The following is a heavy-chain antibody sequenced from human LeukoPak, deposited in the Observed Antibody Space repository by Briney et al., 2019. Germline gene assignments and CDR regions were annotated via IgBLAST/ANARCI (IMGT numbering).Heavy chain of an antibody. D-gene: IGHD6-13*01. CDR3: AKEPTSYSSGWYFQH. CDR2: VSHDGGTK. V-gene: IGHV3-30*18. CDR1: GFTFSSYG. Sequence: GGSLRLSCVASGFTFSSYGMHWVRQAPGKGLEWLAVVSHDGGTKFYADSVKGRFTISRDNSKNTLDLEMYSLTTEDTAVYYCAKEPTSYSSGWYFQHWGQGILVTVSS. J-gene: IGHJ1*01.